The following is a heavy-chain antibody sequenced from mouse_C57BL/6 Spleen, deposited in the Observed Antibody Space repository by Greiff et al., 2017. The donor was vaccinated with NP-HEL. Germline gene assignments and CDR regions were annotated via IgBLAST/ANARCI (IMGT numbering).Heavy chain of an antibody. CDR3: ARWGLLQGYFDY. V-gene: IGHV1-42*01. D-gene: IGHD2-3*01. Sequence: VQLKQSGPELVKPGASVKISCKASGYSFTGYYMNWVKQSPEKSLEWIGEINPSTGGTTYNQKFKAKATLTVDKSSSTAYMQLKSLTSEDSAVYYCARWGLLQGYFDYWGQGTTLTVSS. CDR1: GYSFTGYY. CDR2: INPSTGGT. J-gene: IGHJ2*01.